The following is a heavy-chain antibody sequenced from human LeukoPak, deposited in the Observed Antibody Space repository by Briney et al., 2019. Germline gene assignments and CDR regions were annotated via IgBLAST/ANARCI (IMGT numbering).Heavy chain of an antibody. J-gene: IGHJ5*02. D-gene: IGHD1-26*01. CDR2: VNESGGT. Sequence: SETLSLTCAVYIDSFSNYHWNWIRQTPAKGMERIGEVNESGGTNISPSLRSRVILSVDTSKNQFSLKLISVTVADTAIYYCARGQGATVPQVGKNWFDPWGQGTRVTVSS. V-gene: IGHV4-34*01. CDR1: IDSFSNYH. CDR3: ARGQGATVPQVGKNWFDP.